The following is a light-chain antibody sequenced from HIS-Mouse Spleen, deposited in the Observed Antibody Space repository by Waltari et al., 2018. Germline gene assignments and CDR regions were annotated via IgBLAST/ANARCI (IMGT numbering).Light chain of an antibody. CDR2: GKN. V-gene: IGLV3-19*01. J-gene: IGLJ1*01. CDR1: SLRSYY. Sequence: SSELTQDPAVSVALGHTVRITCQGDSLRSYYASWYQQKPGQAPVLVIYGKNNRPSGIPDRFSGSSSGNTASLTITGAQAEDEADYYCNSRDSSGNHLSVFGTGTKVTVL. CDR3: NSRDSSGNHLSV.